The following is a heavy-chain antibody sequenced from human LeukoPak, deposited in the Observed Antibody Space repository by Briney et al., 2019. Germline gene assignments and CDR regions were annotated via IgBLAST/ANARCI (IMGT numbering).Heavy chain of an antibody. V-gene: IGHV4-30-2*01. D-gene: IGHD3-10*01. CDR2: IYHSGST. Sequence: PSETLSLTCTVSGGSISSGGYYWSWLRQPPGKGLEWIGYIYHSGSTYYNPSLKSRVTISVDRSKNQFSLKLSSVTAADTAVYYCARASYGSGSYPGVPDYWGQGTLVTVSS. CDR3: ARASYGSGSYPGVPDY. CDR1: GGSISSGGYY. J-gene: IGHJ4*02.